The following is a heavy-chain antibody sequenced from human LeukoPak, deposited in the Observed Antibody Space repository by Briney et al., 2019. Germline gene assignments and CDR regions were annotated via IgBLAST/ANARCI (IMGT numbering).Heavy chain of an antibody. D-gene: IGHD6-13*01. CDR3: ARETVYSSSWNHPNYYFDY. J-gene: IGHJ4*02. V-gene: IGHV1-69*13. Sequence: AASVKVSCKASGGTFSSYAISWVRQAPGQGLEWMGGIIPIFGTANYAQKFQGRVTITADESTSTAYMELSSLRSEDTAVYYCARETVYSSSWNHPNYYFDYWGQGTLVTVSS. CDR2: IIPIFGTA. CDR1: GGTFSSYA.